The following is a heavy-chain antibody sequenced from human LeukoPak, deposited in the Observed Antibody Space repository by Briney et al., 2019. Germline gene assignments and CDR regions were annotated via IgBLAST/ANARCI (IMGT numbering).Heavy chain of an antibody. V-gene: IGHV1-2*02. CDR1: GYTFTSYD. CDR3: ARTYSSSSDYYYYMDV. J-gene: IGHJ6*03. D-gene: IGHD6-6*01. Sequence: GASVKVSCKASGYTFTSYDINWVRQAPGQGLEWMGWINPNSGGTNYAQKFQGRVTMTRDTSISTAYMELSRLRSDDTAVYYCARTYSSSSDYYYYMDVWGKGTTVTVSS. CDR2: INPNSGGT.